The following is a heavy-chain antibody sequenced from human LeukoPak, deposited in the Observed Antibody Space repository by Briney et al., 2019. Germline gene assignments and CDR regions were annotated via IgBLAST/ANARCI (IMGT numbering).Heavy chain of an antibody. Sequence: EASVKVSCKASGYTFTSYYMHWVRQAPGQGLEWMGIINPSGGSTSYAQKFQGRVTMTRDTSTSTVYMELSSLRSEDTAVYYCARDGPGSYRTYYFDYWGQGTLVTVSS. CDR2: INPSGGST. CDR1: GYTFTSYY. J-gene: IGHJ4*02. V-gene: IGHV1-46*01. CDR3: ARDGPGSYRTYYFDY. D-gene: IGHD1-26*01.